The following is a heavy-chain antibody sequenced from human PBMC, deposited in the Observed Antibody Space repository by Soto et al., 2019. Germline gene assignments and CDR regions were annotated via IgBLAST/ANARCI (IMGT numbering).Heavy chain of an antibody. CDR3: IAEPEWKVHWREY. J-gene: IGHJ4*02. Sequence: SGGSLRLSYAASGFPFSSAWMIWVRQAPGKGLEWVGRIKSERDGGTVDYTAPVQGRFTISKDDSKDTLYLQMNSLQIEDTGIYSCIAEPEWKVHWREYWVQGAMVTVSS. D-gene: IGHD3-3*01. CDR2: IKSERDGGTV. V-gene: IGHV3-15*01. CDR1: GFPFSSAW.